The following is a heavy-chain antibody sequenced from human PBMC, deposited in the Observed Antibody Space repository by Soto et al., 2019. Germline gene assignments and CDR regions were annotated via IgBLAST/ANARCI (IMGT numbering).Heavy chain of an antibody. CDR3: VKDRDSNSWPSRDV. J-gene: IGHJ6*02. Sequence: ASVKVSCKTSGHTFTRNGISWVRQAPGQGLEWMGWISPKSGSKKYAQKFQGRVIMTTDTSTSTAYMELRSLRCDDTAVYYCVKDRDSNSWPSRDVWGPGTTVTVSS. D-gene: IGHD3-22*01. CDR2: ISPKSGSK. V-gene: IGHV1-18*01. CDR1: GHTFTRNG.